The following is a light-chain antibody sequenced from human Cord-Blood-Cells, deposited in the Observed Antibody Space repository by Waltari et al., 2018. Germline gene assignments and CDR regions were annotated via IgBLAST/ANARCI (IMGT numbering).Light chain of an antibody. CDR2: AAS. V-gene: IGKV1-6*01. Sequence: AIQMTQSPSSLSASVGDRVTSTCRASQGIRNDLGWYQQKPGKAPKLLIYAASSLQSGVPSRFSGSGSGTDFTLTISSLQPEDFATYYCLQDYNYPRFGGGTKVEIK. CDR3: LQDYNYPR. J-gene: IGKJ4*01. CDR1: QGIRND.